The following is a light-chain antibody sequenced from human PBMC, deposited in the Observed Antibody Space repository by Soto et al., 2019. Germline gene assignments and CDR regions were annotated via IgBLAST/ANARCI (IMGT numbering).Light chain of an antibody. CDR1: HSSSNF. CDR3: QQYNSYSWT. V-gene: IGKV1-39*01. J-gene: IGKJ1*01. CDR2: TAS. Sequence: DTQMTQSPSSLSASVGDRVTITCRASHSSSNFLNWNQQKPRKPPKLLIYTASSLQSGVPSRFSGSGSGTDFILTISSLQPEDVATYYCQQYNSYSWTLGQGTKVDIK.